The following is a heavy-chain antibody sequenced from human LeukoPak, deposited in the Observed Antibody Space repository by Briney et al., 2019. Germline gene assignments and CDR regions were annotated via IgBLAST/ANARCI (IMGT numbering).Heavy chain of an antibody. V-gene: IGHV1-69*05. Sequence: SVKVSCKASGGTFSSYAISWVRQAPGQGLEWMGGIIPIFGTANYAQKFQGRVTITTDESTSTAYMELSSLRSEDTAVYYCARGNITMIVVQAFDIWGQGTMVTVSS. CDR2: IIPIFGTA. CDR1: GGTFSSYA. CDR3: ARGNITMIVVQAFDI. J-gene: IGHJ3*02. D-gene: IGHD3-22*01.